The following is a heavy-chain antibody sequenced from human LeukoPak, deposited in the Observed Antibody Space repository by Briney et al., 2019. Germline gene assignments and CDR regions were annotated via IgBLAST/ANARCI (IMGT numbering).Heavy chain of an antibody. CDR1: GFIFDDYA. CDR2: ITRFNAIL. CDR3: ARGDVLTTRLLDS. Sequence: GGSLRLSCAASGFIFDDYAMHWVRRAPGKGLQWASGITRFNAILGYVDSVKGRFTTSRDSAKNSLYLQMNSLRPEDTAFYYCARGDVLTTRLLDSWGLGTLVTVSS. V-gene: IGHV3-9*01. D-gene: IGHD3-9*01. J-gene: IGHJ4*02.